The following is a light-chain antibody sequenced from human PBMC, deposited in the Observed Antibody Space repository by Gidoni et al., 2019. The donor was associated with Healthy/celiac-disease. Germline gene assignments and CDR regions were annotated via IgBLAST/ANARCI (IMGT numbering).Light chain of an antibody. CDR2: AAS. Sequence: DIQLTQSPSFLSASIGDRVTITCRASQGISSYLAWYQQKAGKAPKLLIYAASTLQSGVPSSFSGSGSGTEFPLTFSSRRLEDFATYYCQQLNSYPLTFGGGTKVEIK. CDR3: QQLNSYPLT. CDR1: QGISSY. J-gene: IGKJ4*01. V-gene: IGKV1-9*01.